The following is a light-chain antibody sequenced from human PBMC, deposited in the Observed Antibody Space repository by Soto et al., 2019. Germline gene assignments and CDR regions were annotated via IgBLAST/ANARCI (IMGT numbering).Light chain of an antibody. Sequence: DIQMTQSPSTLSASVGDRVSITCRASQNIRGWLAWYQQKPGKAPNLLIYDGSSLQSGVPSRFSGRESGAEFTLTISGLQPDDFATYYCQQYKDYPFTFGPGTKVETK. J-gene: IGKJ3*01. V-gene: IGKV1-5*01. CDR3: QQYKDYPFT. CDR1: QNIRGW. CDR2: DGS.